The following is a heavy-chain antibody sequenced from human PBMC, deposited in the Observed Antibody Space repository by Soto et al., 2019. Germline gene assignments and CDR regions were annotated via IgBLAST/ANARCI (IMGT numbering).Heavy chain of an antibody. Sequence: VSVKVSCKASGYTFASYASSWMRQAPGQGLEWMGWISAYNGNTNYAQKHQGRVTMTTDTSTSTAYMELRSLRSDDTAVYYCARDPPPPDYWGQGTLVTVSS. CDR1: GYTFASYA. CDR3: ARDPPPPDY. J-gene: IGHJ4*02. V-gene: IGHV1-18*01. CDR2: ISAYNGNT.